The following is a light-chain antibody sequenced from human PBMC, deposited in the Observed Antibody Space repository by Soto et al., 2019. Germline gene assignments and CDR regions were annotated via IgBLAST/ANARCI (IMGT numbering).Light chain of an antibody. CDR2: AAS. Sequence: DIQMTQSPSSLSASVGDRVTITCRASQSIGSYLNWYQNEQGKASKFLMYAASSLKSGVPPRFSGSGSGTDFPLTISSLQPEDFATYYSQQSYSTPLTFDGGTKVEIK. V-gene: IGKV1-39*01. CDR1: QSIGSY. CDR3: QQSYSTPLT. J-gene: IGKJ4*01.